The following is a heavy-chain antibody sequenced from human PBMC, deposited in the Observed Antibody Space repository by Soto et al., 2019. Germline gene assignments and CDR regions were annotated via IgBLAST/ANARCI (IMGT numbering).Heavy chain of an antibody. V-gene: IGHV1-69*13. D-gene: IGHD5-12*01. Sequence: SVQVSCKASAGTFSSYAISWVRQAPGQGLEWMGGIIPIFGTANYAQKFQGRVTITADESTSTAYMELSSLRSEDTAVYYCATRLSMATGEYFQHWGQGTLVTVSS. CDR3: ATRLSMATGEYFQH. J-gene: IGHJ1*01. CDR1: AGTFSSYA. CDR2: IIPIFGTA.